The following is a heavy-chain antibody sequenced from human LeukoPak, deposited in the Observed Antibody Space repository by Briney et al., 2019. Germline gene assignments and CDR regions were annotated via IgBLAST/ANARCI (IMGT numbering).Heavy chain of an antibody. CDR1: GFTFSSYW. Sequence: GGSLRLSCAASGFTFSSYWMNWARQAPGKGLEWVSVIYGGGNIYYADSVKGRFTISRDNSKNTLYLQMNSLRAEDTAVYYCAKDGGLWVSAHWGDSWGRGTLVTVSS. D-gene: IGHD7-27*01. V-gene: IGHV3-53*01. J-gene: IGHJ4*02. CDR2: IYGGGNI. CDR3: AKDGGLWVSAHWGDS.